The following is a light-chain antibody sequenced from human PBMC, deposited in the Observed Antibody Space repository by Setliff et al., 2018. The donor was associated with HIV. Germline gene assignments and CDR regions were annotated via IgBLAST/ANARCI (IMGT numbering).Light chain of an antibody. CDR2: DVS. Sequence: SVLAQPASVSGSPGQSITISCTGTNSDVGGYNYVSWYQQHPGKAPKLMISDVSKRPSGVSSRFSGSKSGNTASLTISGLQTEDEADYYCSSYTSSSTYVFGTGTKVTVL. CDR3: SSYTSSSTYV. CDR1: NSDVGGYNY. V-gene: IGLV2-14*01. J-gene: IGLJ1*01.